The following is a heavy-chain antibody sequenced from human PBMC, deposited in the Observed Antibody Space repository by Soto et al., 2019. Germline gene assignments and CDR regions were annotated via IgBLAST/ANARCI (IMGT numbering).Heavy chain of an antibody. V-gene: IGHV3-30-3*01. J-gene: IGHJ4*02. CDR3: ARDERDLRFLEWSYYFDY. D-gene: IGHD3-3*01. CDR2: ISYDGSNK. CDR1: GFTFSNYA. Sequence: QVQLVESGGGVVQPGRSLRLSCAPSGFTFSNYAMHWVRQAPGKGLEWVAVISYDGSNKYYADSVKGRFTISRDNSKNTLYLQMNSLRAEDTAVYYGARDERDLRFLEWSYYFDYWGQGTLVTVSS.